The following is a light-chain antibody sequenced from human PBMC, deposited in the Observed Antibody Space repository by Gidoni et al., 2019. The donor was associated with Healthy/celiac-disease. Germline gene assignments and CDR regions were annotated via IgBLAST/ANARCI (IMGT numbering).Light chain of an antibody. CDR2: YDS. J-gene: IGLJ1*01. V-gene: IGLV3-21*04. CDR1: NIGSKS. Sequence: SYVLPQPPSVSVAPGKPARITCGGNNIGSKSVHWYQQKPGQAPVLVIYYDSDRPSGIPERFSGSNSGNTATLTISRVEAGDEADYYCQVWDSSSDLLYVFGTGTKVTVL. CDR3: QVWDSSSDLLYV.